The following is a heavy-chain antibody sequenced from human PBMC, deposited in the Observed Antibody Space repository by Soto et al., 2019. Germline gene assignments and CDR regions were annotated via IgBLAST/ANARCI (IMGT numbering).Heavy chain of an antibody. V-gene: IGHV4-34*01. CDR1: GGSFSGYY. CDR3: ARVGEGSSYYMDV. J-gene: IGHJ6*03. CDR2: INHSGST. D-gene: IGHD3-10*01. Sequence: PSETLSLTCAVYGGSFSGYYWSWIRQPPGKGLEWIGEINHSGSTNYNPSLKSRVTISVDTSKNQFSLKLSSVTAADTAVYYCARVGEGSSYYMDVWGKGTTVTVSS.